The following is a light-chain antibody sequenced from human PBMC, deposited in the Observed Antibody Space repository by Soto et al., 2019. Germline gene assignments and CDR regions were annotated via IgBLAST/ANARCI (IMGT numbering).Light chain of an antibody. J-gene: IGKJ4*01. V-gene: IGKV4-1*01. CDR2: WAS. Sequence: DIVMTQSPDSLTVSLGERATINCKSSQSVLSSANNKNFLAWFQQKPGQPPKLLIFWASARESGAPDRFSGSGSGTDFTLTISSLQAEDVAVYYCQQYYSAPLTFGGGTKVEIK. CDR3: QQYYSAPLT. CDR1: QSVLSSANNKNF.